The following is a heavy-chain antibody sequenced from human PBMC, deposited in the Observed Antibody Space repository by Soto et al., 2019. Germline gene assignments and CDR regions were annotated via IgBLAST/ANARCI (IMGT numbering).Heavy chain of an antibody. D-gene: IGHD2-21*02. CDR2: VNPSGGHT. J-gene: IGHJ4*02. CDR3: ARGGHVVVVTAALDY. V-gene: IGHV1-46*01. Sequence: QVQLMQSGAEVKKPGASVKVSCKASGDTFTVYYIHWVRQAPGQGLEWMGTVNPSGGHTTYAQHFLGRVTMTRDTSTSTLYMELPSLTSDDTAIYYCARGGHVVVVTAALDYWRQGTLVTVSS. CDR1: GDTFTVYY.